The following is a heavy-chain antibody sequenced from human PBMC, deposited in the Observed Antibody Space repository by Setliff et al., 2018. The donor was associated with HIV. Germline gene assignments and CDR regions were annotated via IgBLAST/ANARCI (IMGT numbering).Heavy chain of an antibody. CDR1: GFTFSNYV. CDR3: ILLGMHGAFDI. V-gene: IGHV3-15*01. Sequence: PGGSLRLSCAASGFTFSNYVMHWVRQAPGKGLEWVGRIKSRVDGETTAYAAPLKGRFTISRDDSKNTLYLQMDSLSTEDTAVYYCILLGMHGAFDIWGQGTMVTVSS. J-gene: IGHJ3*02. D-gene: IGHD7-27*01. CDR2: IKSRVDGETT.